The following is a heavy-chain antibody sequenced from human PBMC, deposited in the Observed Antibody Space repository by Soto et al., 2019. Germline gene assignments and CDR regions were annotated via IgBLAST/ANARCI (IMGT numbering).Heavy chain of an antibody. CDR3: AGRIAAAGTTLDYYYGMDV. CDR2: INPSGGST. J-gene: IGHJ6*02. V-gene: IGHV1-46*01. Sequence: ASVKVSCKASGYTFTSYYMHWVRQAPGQGLEWMGIINPSGGSTSYAQKFQGRVTMSRDTSTSTAYMELSSLRSEDTAVYYCAGRIAAAGTTLDYYYGMDVWGQGTTVTVSS. D-gene: IGHD6-13*01. CDR1: GYTFTSYY.